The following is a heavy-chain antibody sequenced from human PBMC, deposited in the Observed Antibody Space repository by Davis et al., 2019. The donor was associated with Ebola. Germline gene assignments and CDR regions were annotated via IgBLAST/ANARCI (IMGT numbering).Heavy chain of an antibody. CDR2: VHGGNGNT. Sequence: ASVKVSCKASGFILTNYAIHWVRQAPGQRLEWMGWVHGGNGNTKYSQRFQGRVTITTDTSASTVYLDLTSLRSEDTAVYYCARDIGYSDGWPDYYYYGMDVWGQGTTVTVSS. CDR3: ARDIGYSDGWPDYYYYGMDV. J-gene: IGHJ6*02. V-gene: IGHV1-3*01. D-gene: IGHD6-19*01. CDR1: GFILTNYA.